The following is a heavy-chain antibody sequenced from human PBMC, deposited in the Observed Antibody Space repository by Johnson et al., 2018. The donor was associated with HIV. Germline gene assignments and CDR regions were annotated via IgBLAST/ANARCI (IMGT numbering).Heavy chain of an antibody. D-gene: IGHD2-21*02. Sequence: MQLVESGGGEVRPGGSLRLSCAASGFSFDDYGMSWVRQAAGKGLEWVAYISSSGGTIYYADSVKGRFTISRDNSKNTMYLPMNSLRAEDTAVYYCATRAIGDVDAFDIWCQGTMVTVSP. J-gene: IGHJ3*02. V-gene: IGHV3-23*04. CDR3: ATRAIGDVDAFDI. CDR2: ISSSGGTI. CDR1: GFSFDDYG.